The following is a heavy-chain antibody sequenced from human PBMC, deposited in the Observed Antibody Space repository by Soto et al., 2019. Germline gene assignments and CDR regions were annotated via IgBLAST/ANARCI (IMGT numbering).Heavy chain of an antibody. CDR2: ISSSSSTI. V-gene: IGHV3-48*01. CDR3: ARVLMLGYCSGGSCPALDY. CDR1: GFTFSGYS. Sequence: GGSLRLSCAAAGFTFSGYSMNWVRQAPGKGLEWVSYISSSSSTIYYADSVKGRFTISRDNAKNSLYLQMNSLRAEDTAVYYCARVLMLGYCSGGSCPALDYWGQGTLVTVS. J-gene: IGHJ4*02. D-gene: IGHD2-15*01.